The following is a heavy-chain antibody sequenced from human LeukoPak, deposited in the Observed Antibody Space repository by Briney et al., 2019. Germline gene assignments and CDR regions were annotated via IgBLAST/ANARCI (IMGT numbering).Heavy chain of an antibody. D-gene: IGHD7-27*01. J-gene: IGHJ3*01. V-gene: IGHV3-48*02. CDR3: AREDDSWGPNNLDL. Sequence: GGSLRLSCAASAXTFSDYSMNWVRQAPGKGLEWISYIDTSSSTMYYADSVMGRFTISRDNAKESLYLQMNSLRDEDTAVYYCAREDDSWGPNNLDLWGQGTMVTVSS. CDR1: AXTFSDYS. CDR2: IDTSSSTM.